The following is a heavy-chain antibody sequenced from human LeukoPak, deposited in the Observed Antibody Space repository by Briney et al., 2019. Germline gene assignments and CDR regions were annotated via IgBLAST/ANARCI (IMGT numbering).Heavy chain of an antibody. CDR3: ARGGVTGTVDAFDI. V-gene: IGHV1-69*05. D-gene: IGHD1-7*01. CDR2: IIPIFGTA. J-gene: IGHJ3*02. Sequence: SVKVSCKASGGTFSSYAISWVRQAPGQGLEWMGGIIPIFGTANYAQKFQGRVTITTDESTSTAYMELSSLRSEDTAVYYCARGGVTGTVDAFDIWGQGTMVTVSS. CDR1: GGTFSSYA.